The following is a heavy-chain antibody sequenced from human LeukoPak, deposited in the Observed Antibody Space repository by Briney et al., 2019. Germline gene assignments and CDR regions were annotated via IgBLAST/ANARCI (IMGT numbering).Heavy chain of an antibody. Sequence: PSGGSLRLSCAASGFTFSNYAMSWVRQAPGKGLEWDSAISGGGGSTYYADSVKGRFTISRDNSKNALSLQMTSLRAEDTAIYYCAQLRGIKSTMIVTYFDLWGRGTLVTVSS. D-gene: IGHD3-22*01. CDR3: AQLRGIKSTMIVTYFDL. V-gene: IGHV3-23*01. CDR1: GFTFSNYA. J-gene: IGHJ2*01. CDR2: ISGGGGST.